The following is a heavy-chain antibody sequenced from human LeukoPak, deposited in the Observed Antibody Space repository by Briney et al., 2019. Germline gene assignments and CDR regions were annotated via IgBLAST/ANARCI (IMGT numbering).Heavy chain of an antibody. CDR2: IYYSGST. J-gene: IGHJ4*02. D-gene: IGHD4-23*01. Sequence: SETLSLTCTVSGGSISSYYWSWIRQPPGKGLEWIGYIYYSGSTNYNPSLKSRVTISVDTSKNQFSLKLSSVTAADTAVYYCARHDHPPPYGGKYFDYWGQGTLVAVSS. V-gene: IGHV4-59*08. CDR3: ARHDHPPPYGGKYFDY. CDR1: GGSISSYY.